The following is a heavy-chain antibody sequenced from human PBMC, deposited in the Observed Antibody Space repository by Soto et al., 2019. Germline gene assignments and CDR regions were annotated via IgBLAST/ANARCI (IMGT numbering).Heavy chain of an antibody. Sequence: GGSLRLSCAASGFTFGPYWMSWVRQAPGKGLEWVANIKPDGSEDYYVDSVKGRFTVSRDNARNSVYVQMNSLRAEDTALYYCVRVSTHGGTYFYFDYWGQGALVTVSS. J-gene: IGHJ4*02. CDR1: GFTFGPYW. D-gene: IGHD1-26*01. CDR3: VRVSTHGGTYFYFDY. V-gene: IGHV3-7*04. CDR2: IKPDGSED.